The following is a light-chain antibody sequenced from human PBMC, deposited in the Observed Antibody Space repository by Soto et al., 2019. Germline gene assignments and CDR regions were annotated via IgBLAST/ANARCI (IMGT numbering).Light chain of an antibody. CDR1: SSDVGIYNY. V-gene: IGLV2-11*01. CDR2: DVN. CDR3: CSYAGTYTYV. J-gene: IGLJ1*01. Sequence: QSVLTQPRSVSGSPGQSVTISCTGTSSDVGIYNYVSWYQQHPDKAPQLMIYDVNNRPSGVPDRFSGSKSGNTASLTISGLQAEDEADYYCCSYAGTYTYVFGTGTKVTVL.